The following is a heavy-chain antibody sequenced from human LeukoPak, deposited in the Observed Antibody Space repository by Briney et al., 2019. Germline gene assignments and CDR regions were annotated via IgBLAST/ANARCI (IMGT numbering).Heavy chain of an antibody. CDR1: GGTFSSYA. D-gene: IGHD6-13*01. J-gene: IGHJ5*02. CDR3: ARGGEPGIAAAQAWFDP. V-gene: IGHV1-69*01. Sequence: ASVKVSCKASGGTFSSYAISWVRQAPGQGLEWMGGIIPIFGTANYAQKFQGRVTITADESTSTAYMELSSLRSEDTAAYYCARGGEPGIAAAQAWFDPWGQGTLVTVSS. CDR2: IIPIFGTA.